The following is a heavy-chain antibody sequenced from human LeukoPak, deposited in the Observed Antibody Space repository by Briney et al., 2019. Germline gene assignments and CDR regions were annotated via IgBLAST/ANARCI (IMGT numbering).Heavy chain of an antibody. J-gene: IGHJ4*02. CDR3: AQDRAWIEFYF. CDR1: GFTFSNHG. CDR2: ISPGGDTP. D-gene: IGHD5-12*01. Sequence: GGSLRLSCAASGFTFSNHGMNWVRQAPGKGLEWVSGISPGGDTPYYTDSVRGRFTISRDNSKNTMYLQMNSLRAEDTAVYYCAQDRAWIEFYFWGQGTLVTVSS. V-gene: IGHV3-23*01.